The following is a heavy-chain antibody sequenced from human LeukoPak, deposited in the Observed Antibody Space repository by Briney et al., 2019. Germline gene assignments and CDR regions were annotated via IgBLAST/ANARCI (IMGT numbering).Heavy chain of an antibody. V-gene: IGHV4-39*07. Sequence: SETLSLTCTVSGGSISSSSYYWGWIRQPPGKGLEWIGSIYYSGSTNYNPSLKSRVTISVDTSKNQFSLKLSSVTAADTAVYYCARGTYYYDSSGYPDAFDIWGQGTMVTVSS. D-gene: IGHD3-22*01. CDR1: GGSISSSSYY. CDR2: IYYSGST. CDR3: ARGTYYYDSSGYPDAFDI. J-gene: IGHJ3*02.